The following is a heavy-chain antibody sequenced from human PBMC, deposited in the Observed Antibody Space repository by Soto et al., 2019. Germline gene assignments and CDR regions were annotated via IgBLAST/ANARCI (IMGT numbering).Heavy chain of an antibody. CDR1: GFTVSSNY. CDR3: ARGESPLDY. V-gene: IGHV3-53*01. CDR2: IYSGGYT. J-gene: IGHJ4*02. Sequence: AGGSLRLSCVASGFTVSSNYMTWVRQVPGKGLHWVSVIYSGGYTYYAGSVKGRFTISRDNLKNTLYLQMNSLRAEDTAVYFCARGESPLDYWGLGTLVTVSS.